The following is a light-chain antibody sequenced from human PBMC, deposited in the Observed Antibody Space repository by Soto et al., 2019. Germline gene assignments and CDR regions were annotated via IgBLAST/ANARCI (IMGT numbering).Light chain of an antibody. Sequence: QSALTQPASVSGSPGQSITISCTGTNSDVGSYNLVSWYQQRPGKAPKVIIYEVSERPSGVSDRFSGSKSGNTASLMISGLQAEDEADYYCCSYAGSSTQSYVFGSGTKLTVL. CDR1: NSDVGSYNL. CDR3: CSYAGSSTQSYV. V-gene: IGLV2-23*02. CDR2: EVS. J-gene: IGLJ1*01.